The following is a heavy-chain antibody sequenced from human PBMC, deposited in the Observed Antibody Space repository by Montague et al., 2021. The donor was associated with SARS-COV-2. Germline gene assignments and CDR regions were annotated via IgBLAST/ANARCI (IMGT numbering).Heavy chain of an antibody. CDR2: ISSSSSYI. CDR3: ARGYDFWSGGYHYYYGMDV. D-gene: IGHD3-3*01. V-gene: IGHV3-21*01. Sequence: SLRLSCSASGFTFSSYSMNWVRQAPGKGLEWVSSISSSSSYIYYXDSVKGRFTISRDNAKNSLYLQMNSLRAEDTAVYYCARGYDFWSGGYHYYYGMDVWGQGTTVTVSS. CDR1: GFTFSSYS. J-gene: IGHJ6*02.